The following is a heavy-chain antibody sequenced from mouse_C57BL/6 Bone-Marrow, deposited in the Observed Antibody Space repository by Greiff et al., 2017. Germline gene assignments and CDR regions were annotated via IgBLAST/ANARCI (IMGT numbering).Heavy chain of an antibody. Sequence: QVQLQQPGAELVKPGASVKLSCKASGYTFTSYWMHWVKQRPGQGLEWIGMIHPNSGSTNYNEKFKSQATLTADKSSSTAYMQLSSLTSENSAVYYCARSYYYSSSYWYFCVWGTGPTVTV. CDR1: GYTFTSYW. V-gene: IGHV1-64*01. D-gene: IGHD1-1*01. J-gene: IGHJ1*03. CDR3: ARSYYYSSSYWYFCV. CDR2: IHPNSGST.